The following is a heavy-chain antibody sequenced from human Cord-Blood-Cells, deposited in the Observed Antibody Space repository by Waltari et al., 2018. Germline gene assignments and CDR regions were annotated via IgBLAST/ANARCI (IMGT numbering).Heavy chain of an antibody. CDR3: ARGRVRYDFWSGYYVAFDI. CDR1: GYTFTSYD. J-gene: IGHJ3*02. Sequence: QVQLVQSGAEVKKPGASVKVSCKASGYTFTSYDINWVRQATGPGLEWMGWMNPNSGNTGYAQKFQGRVTITRNTSISTAYMELSSLRSEDTAVYYCARGRVRYDFWSGYYVAFDIWGQGTMVTVSS. V-gene: IGHV1-8*03. D-gene: IGHD3-3*01. CDR2: MNPNSGNT.